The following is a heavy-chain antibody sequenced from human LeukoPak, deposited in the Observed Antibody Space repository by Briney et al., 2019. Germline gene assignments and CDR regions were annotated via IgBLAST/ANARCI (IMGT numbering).Heavy chain of an antibody. CDR2: IYYSGST. D-gene: IGHD2-2*01. CDR3: ARRVVPAAYYYYYGMDV. J-gene: IGHJ6*02. CDR1: GGSISSGDYY. V-gene: IGHV4-30-4*01. Sequence: PSETLSLTCTVSGGSISSGDYYWSWIRQPPGKGLEWIGYIYYSGSTYSNPSLKSRVTISVDTSKNQFSLKLSSVTAADTAVYYCARRVVPAAYYYYYGMDVWGQGTTVTVSS.